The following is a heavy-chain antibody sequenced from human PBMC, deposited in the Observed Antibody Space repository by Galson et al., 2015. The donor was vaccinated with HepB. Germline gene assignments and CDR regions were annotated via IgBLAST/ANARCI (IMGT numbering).Heavy chain of an antibody. CDR1: AFTFSDTW. D-gene: IGHD2-15*01. CDR2: INNDGSST. J-gene: IGHJ3*01. V-gene: IGHV3-74*01. Sequence: SLRLSCAASAFTFSDTWMHWVRQAPGKGLVWVSRINNDGSSTSYADSVKGRFTVSRDNAKNTLSLQMNGLRAEDTAVYYCARGFRISDTFDLWGQGTMVTVSS. CDR3: ARGFRISDTFDL.